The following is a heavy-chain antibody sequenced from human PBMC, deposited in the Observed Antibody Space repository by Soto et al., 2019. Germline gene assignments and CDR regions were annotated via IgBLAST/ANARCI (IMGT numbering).Heavy chain of an antibody. CDR2: ISGSGGST. CDR3: AKGKAIFGVVRRDYYYYGMDV. J-gene: IGHJ6*02. D-gene: IGHD3-3*01. CDR1: GFTFSSYA. V-gene: IGHV3-23*01. Sequence: SGGSLRLSCAASGFTFSSYAMSWVRQAPGKGLEWVSAISGSGGSTYYADSVKGRFTISRDNSKNTLYLQMNSLRAEDTAVYYCAKGKAIFGVVRRDYYYYGMDVWGQGTTVTVS.